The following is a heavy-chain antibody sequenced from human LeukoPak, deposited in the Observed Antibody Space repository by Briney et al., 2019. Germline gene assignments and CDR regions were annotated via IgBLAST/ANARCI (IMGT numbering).Heavy chain of an antibody. CDR3: AREGDFWSGYPIDHYYYMDV. V-gene: IGHV3-23*01. CDR1: GVSFISYG. CDR2: ISGRGDLE. D-gene: IGHD3-3*01. J-gene: IGHJ6*03. Sequence: GGSLRLSCAASGVSFISYGMTWVRQAPGKGLEWVSTISGRGDLEFYTESVKGRFTISRDHSKNTVHLQMDSLRAEDTAIYYCAREGDFWSGYPIDHYYYMDVWGKGTTVTVTS.